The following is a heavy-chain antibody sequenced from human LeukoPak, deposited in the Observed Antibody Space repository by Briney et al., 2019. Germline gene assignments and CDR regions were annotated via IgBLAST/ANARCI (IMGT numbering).Heavy chain of an antibody. CDR2: ISAYNGNA. V-gene: IGHV1-18*01. CDR1: GYTFTSYG. Sequence: GASVKVSCKASGYTFTSYGISWVRQAPGQGPEWMGWISAYNGNANYAQKLQGRVTMTTDTSTSTAYMELRRLRSDDTAVYYCARGSVPWYFDLWGRGTLVTVSS. J-gene: IGHJ2*01. CDR3: ARGSVPWYFDL.